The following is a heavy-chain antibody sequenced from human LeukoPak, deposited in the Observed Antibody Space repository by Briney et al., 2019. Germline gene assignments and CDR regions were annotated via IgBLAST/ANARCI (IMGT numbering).Heavy chain of an antibody. CDR2: IVVGSGNT. V-gene: IGHV1-58*02. D-gene: IGHD3-22*01. Sequence: GTSVKVSCKASGFTFTSSAMQCVRQARGQRLEWIGWIVVGSGNTNYAQKFQERVTITRDMSPSTAYMELSSLRSEDTAVYYCAADRRYDSSGYYIFDYWGQGTLVTVSS. J-gene: IGHJ4*02. CDR1: GFTFTSSA. CDR3: AADRRYDSSGYYIFDY.